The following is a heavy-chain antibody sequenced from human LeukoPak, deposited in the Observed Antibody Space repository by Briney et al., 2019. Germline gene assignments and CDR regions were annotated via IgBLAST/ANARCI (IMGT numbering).Heavy chain of an antibody. J-gene: IGHJ4*02. V-gene: IGHV4-34*01. D-gene: IGHD3-22*01. CDR2: INHSGST. CDR3: ATLGEYYDSSGYYYN. CDR1: GGSFSGYY. Sequence: SETLSLTCAVYGGSFSGYYWSWIRQPPGKGLEWVGEINHSGSTYYNPSLKSRVTISVDSSKNQFSLKLTSVTAADTAVYYCATLGEYYDSSGYYYNWGQGTLVTVSS.